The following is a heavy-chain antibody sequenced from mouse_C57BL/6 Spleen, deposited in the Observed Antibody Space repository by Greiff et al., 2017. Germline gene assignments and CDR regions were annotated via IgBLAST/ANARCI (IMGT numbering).Heavy chain of an antibody. D-gene: IGHD1-1*01. J-gene: IGHJ2*01. CDR3: ARDDYGSSYFDY. CDR2: ISDGGSYT. V-gene: IGHV5-4*01. CDR1: GFTFSSYA. Sequence: EVMLVASGGGLVKPGGSLKLSCAASGFTFSSYAMSWVRQTPEKRLEWVATISDGGSYTYYPDNVKGRFTISRDNAKNNLYLQMSHLKSEDTAMYYCARDDYGSSYFDYWGQGTTLTVSS.